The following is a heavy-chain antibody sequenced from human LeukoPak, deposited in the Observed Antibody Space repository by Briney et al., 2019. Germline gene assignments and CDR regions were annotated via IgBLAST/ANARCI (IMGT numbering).Heavy chain of an antibody. CDR1: GGSIKTYY. Sequence: SETLPLTCTVSGGSIKTYYWSWSRQSPGKGLEWIGSMSYSGTSNYIPSLKSRVSMTIDISKNQFSLKLTSVTAADTALHFCAAGSRPYYFYYMAVWGTGTTVTVSS. CDR3: AAGSRPYYFYYMAV. V-gene: IGHV4-59*08. J-gene: IGHJ6*03. CDR2: MSYSGTS.